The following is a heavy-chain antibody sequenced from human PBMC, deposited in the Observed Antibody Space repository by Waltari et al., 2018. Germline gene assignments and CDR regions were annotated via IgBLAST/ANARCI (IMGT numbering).Heavy chain of an antibody. V-gene: IGHV3-33*01. D-gene: IGHD6-6*01. CDR1: GFTFSNYA. Sequence: QVQVVESGGGVVQPGRSLRLSCAASGFTFSNYAMHWVRQAPGKGREWLAVSWYDGNNKYFADSVKGRFTVSRENSKDTLDLQMNSLRVEDTAMYYCVRGVGGSSSLNFDYWGQGTLVSVTS. CDR2: SWYDGNNK. J-gene: IGHJ4*02. CDR3: VRGVGGSSSLNFDY.